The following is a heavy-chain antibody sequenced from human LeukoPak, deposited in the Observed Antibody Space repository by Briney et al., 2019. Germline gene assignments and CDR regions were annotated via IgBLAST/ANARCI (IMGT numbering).Heavy chain of an antibody. J-gene: IGHJ4*02. V-gene: IGHV3-7*01. CDR1: GFTFSSYW. D-gene: IGHD3-10*01. CDR2: IKQDGSEK. CDR3: AREVLWFGEFGYYFDY. Sequence: GGSLRLSCAASGFTFSSYWMSWVRQAPGKGLEWVANIKQDGSEKYYVDSVKGRFTISRDNAKNSLYLQMNSLRAEDTAVYYCAREVLWFGEFGYYFDYGGQGTLVTVSS.